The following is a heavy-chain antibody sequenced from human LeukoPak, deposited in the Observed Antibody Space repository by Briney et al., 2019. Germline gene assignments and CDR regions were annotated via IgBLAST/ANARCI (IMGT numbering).Heavy chain of an antibody. CDR1: GFTFDDYA. CDR3: AKDIAAAAFYYFDY. V-gene: IGHV3-9*03. D-gene: IGHD6-13*01. Sequence: GRSLRLSCAASGFTFDDYAMHWVRHAPGKGQEWVSGINWNSGSIGYADSVKGRFTISRDNAKNSLYLQMNSLRAEDMALYYCAKDIAAAAFYYFDYWGQGTLVTVSS. CDR2: INWNSGSI. J-gene: IGHJ4*02.